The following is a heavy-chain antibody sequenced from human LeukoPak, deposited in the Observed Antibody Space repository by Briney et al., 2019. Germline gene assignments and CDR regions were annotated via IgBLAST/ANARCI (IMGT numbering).Heavy chain of an antibody. CDR2: ISGSGDAT. D-gene: IGHD3-22*01. CDR3: AKDRQSRGSLGFDY. Sequence: GGSLRLSCAASGFTFSGYSMSCVRQAPGKGPEWVSTISGSGDATYYADSVKGRFTISRDNSKNTLYVQMNSLRAEDTAVYYRAKDRQSRGSLGFDYWGQGALVIVSS. CDR1: GFTFSGYS. J-gene: IGHJ4*02. V-gene: IGHV3-23*01.